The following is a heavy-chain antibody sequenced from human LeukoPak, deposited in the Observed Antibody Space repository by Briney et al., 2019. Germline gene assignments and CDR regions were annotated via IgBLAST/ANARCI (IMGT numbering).Heavy chain of an antibody. V-gene: IGHV4-59*01. J-gene: IGHJ5*02. Sequence: SETLSLTCTVSGGSISSYYWSWIRQPPGKGLEWIGYIYYSGSTNYNPSLKSRVTISVDTSKNQFSLKLSSVTAADTAVYYCARDNNIVVVPAAIRVWFDPWGQGTLVTVSS. CDR1: GGSISSYY. CDR2: IYYSGST. D-gene: IGHD2-2*02. CDR3: ARDNNIVVVPAAIRVWFDP.